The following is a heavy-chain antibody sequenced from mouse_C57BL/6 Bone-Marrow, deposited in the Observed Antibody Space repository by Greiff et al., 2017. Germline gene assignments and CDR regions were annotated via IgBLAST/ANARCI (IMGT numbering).Heavy chain of an antibody. CDR2: IDPENGDT. Sequence: EVQVVESGAELVRPGASVKLSCTASGFNIKDDYMHWVKQRPEQGLEWIGWIDPENGDTEYASKFQGKATITADTSSNTAYLQLSSLTSEDTAVYYCTTSDGYWGQGTTLTVSS. CDR1: GFNIKDDY. V-gene: IGHV14-4*01. J-gene: IGHJ2*01. CDR3: TTSDGY. D-gene: IGHD2-3*01.